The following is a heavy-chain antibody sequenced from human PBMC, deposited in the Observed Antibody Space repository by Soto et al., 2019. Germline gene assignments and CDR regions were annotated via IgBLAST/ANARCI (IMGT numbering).Heavy chain of an antibody. CDR1: GFTFSNYA. CDR2: ISGSGTTT. CDR3: TKFFVETGDSSGWHWCFFY. D-gene: IGHD6-25*01. J-gene: IGHJ4*02. V-gene: IGHV3-23*01. Sequence: PGGSLRLSCAASGFTFSNYAMGWVRQAPGEGLEWVSAISGSGTTTYTADSVKGRFTISRDNSENTLYLHTNSLRAEDTAIYYCTKFFVETGDSSGWHWCFFYWGLGNPVTVSS.